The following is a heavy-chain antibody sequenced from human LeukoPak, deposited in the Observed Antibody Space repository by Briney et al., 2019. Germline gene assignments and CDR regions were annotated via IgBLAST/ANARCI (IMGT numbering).Heavy chain of an antibody. V-gene: IGHV1-18*01. CDR3: AREASSSWPNWFVP. CDR2: ISPYNGNT. Sequence: ASVKVSCKASGYTFMNYGISWVRQAPGQGLEWMGWISPYNGNTNYPQKLQGRVTITTDTSTSTAYMELRSLRSDDTAVYYCAREASSSWPNWFVPWGQGTLVTVSS. CDR1: GYTFMNYG. J-gene: IGHJ5*02. D-gene: IGHD6-13*01.